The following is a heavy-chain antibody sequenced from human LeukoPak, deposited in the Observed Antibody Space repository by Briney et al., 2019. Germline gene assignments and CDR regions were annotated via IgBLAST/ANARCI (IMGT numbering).Heavy chain of an antibody. Sequence: ASVKVSCKASGGTFSSYAISWVRQAPGQGLEWMGGIIPIFGTANYAQKFQGRVTITADESTSTAYMELSSLRSEDTAVYYCASGIYYCSSTSCRSYHFDYWGQGTLVTVSS. CDR3: ASGIYYCSSTSCRSYHFDY. CDR2: IIPIFGTA. CDR1: GGTFSSYA. D-gene: IGHD2-2*01. J-gene: IGHJ4*02. V-gene: IGHV1-69*13.